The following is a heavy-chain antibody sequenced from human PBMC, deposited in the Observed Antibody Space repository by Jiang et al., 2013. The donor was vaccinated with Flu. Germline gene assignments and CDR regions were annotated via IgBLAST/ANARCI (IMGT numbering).Heavy chain of an antibody. D-gene: IGHD6-13*01. J-gene: IGHJ3*02. CDR2: IYYSGST. Sequence: SGPGLVKPSDTLSLTCAVSGYSISSSNWWGWIRQPPGKGLEWIGYIYYSGSTYYNPSLKSRVTMSVDTSKNQFSLKLSSVTAVDTAVYYCARKTKAAAGTHDAFDIWGQGTMVTVSS. CDR3: ARKTKAAAGTHDAFDI. CDR1: GYSISSSNW. V-gene: IGHV4-28*01.